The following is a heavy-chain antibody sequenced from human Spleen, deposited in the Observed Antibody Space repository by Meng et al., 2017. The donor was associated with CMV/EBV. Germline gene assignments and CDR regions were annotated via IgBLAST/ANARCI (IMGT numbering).Heavy chain of an antibody. Sequence: GVSVGWIRQPPGKALEWLALIEWNDDKRYSPSLKSRLTITKDTSKNQVVLTMTNMDPVDTATYYCADRPAGVHNDFWSGQPRDWFDPWGQGTLVTVSS. CDR3: ADRPAGVHNDFWSGQPRDWFDP. V-gene: IGHV2-5*01. D-gene: IGHD3-3*01. CDR2: IEWNDDK. CDR1: GVS. J-gene: IGHJ5*02.